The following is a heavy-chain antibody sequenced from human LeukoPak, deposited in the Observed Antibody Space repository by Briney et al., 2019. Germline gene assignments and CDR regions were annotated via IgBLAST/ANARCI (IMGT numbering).Heavy chain of an antibody. J-gene: IGHJ4*02. D-gene: IGHD1-1*01. CDR3: ARDTATTGGGLDS. Sequence: GGSLRLSCAISGFSVGGTHMSWVRQAPGKGLEWVSAIYTGGTTYYADSVQGRFTVSRDNSKNILYLHMNNLRAEDTAVYYCARDTATTGGGLDSWGQGTLVIVSS. V-gene: IGHV3-53*01. CDR2: IYTGGTT. CDR1: GFSVGGTH.